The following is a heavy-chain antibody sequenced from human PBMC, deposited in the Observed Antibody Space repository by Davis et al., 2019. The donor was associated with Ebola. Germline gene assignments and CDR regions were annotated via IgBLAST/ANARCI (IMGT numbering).Heavy chain of an antibody. CDR3: ARISWVSRGMDV. Sequence: PSETLSLTCAISGDSVSSGGWNWIRQSPSRGLEWLGRTYYNYKWYNDYAVSVKSRISINPDTSKNQFSLQLNFVTPEDAAVYYCARISWVSRGMDVWGKGTTVTVSS. CDR2: TYYNYKWYN. D-gene: IGHD6-13*01. J-gene: IGHJ6*04. V-gene: IGHV6-1*01. CDR1: GDSVSSGG.